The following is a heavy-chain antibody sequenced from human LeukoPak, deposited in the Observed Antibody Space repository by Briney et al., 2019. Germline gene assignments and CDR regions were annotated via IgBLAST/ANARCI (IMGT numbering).Heavy chain of an antibody. J-gene: IGHJ4*02. D-gene: IGHD3-3*01. V-gene: IGHV1-18*01. CDR2: ISAYNGNT. Sequence: EASVKVSCKASGYTFTSYGISWVRQAPGQGLEWMGWISAYNGNTNYAQKLQGRVTMTTDTSTSTAYMELRSLRSDDTAVYYCARFLGRITIFGVVISHIDYWGQGTLVTVSS. CDR3: ARFLGRITIFGVVISHIDY. CDR1: GYTFTSYG.